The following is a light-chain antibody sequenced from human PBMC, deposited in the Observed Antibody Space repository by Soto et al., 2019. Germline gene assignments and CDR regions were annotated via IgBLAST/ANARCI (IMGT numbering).Light chain of an antibody. V-gene: IGKV3-15*01. CDR3: QQYNNWPLVT. J-gene: IGKJ1*01. Sequence: ETAMTPSPVTLSLSPGERATLSCRASQTVGDNVAWYRQKPGQPPSLLIYGASTRAPGVPARFSGSGSGTDFILTIISMQSEDFGFYYCQQYNNWPLVTFGQGT. CDR2: GAS. CDR1: QTVGDN.